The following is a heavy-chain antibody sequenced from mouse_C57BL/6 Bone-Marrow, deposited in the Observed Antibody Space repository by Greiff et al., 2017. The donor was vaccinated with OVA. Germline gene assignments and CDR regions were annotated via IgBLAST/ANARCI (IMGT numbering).Heavy chain of an antibody. D-gene: IGHD1-1*01. CDR1: GYTFTSYG. V-gene: IGHV1-81*01. CDR3: ASYYYYGSSFDY. CDR2: IYPRSGNP. J-gene: IGHJ2*01. Sequence: VQLQQSGAELARPGASVKLSCKASGYTFTSYGISWVKQRTGQGLEWIGEIYPRSGNPYYNEKFKGKATLTADKSSSTAYMELRSLTSEDSAVYFCASYYYYGSSFDYWGQGTTLTVSS.